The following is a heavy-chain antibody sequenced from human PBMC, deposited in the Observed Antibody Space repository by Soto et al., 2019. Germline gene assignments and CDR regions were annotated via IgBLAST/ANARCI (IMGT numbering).Heavy chain of an antibody. J-gene: IGHJ4*02. CDR3: AREIGNRLPYGPVDY. D-gene: IGHD3-10*01. V-gene: IGHV3-23*01. Sequence: EVQLLESGGGFVEPGWSLRLSCAASGCTFSNYRMTWVRQAPGKGLAWVTSTSGSGGSTYYADSVKGRFTISRDNSKNSLYLQMNSLRAEDTAVYYCAREIGNRLPYGPVDYWGQGTLVTVSS. CDR1: GCTFSNYR. CDR2: TSGSGGST.